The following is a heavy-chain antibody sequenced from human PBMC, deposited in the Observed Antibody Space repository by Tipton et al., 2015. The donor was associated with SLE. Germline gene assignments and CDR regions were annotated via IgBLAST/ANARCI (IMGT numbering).Heavy chain of an antibody. V-gene: IGHV4-59*03. CDR2: IYYSGTT. D-gene: IGHD2-15*01. CDR3: ARGYCSGGRCYSVVDY. CDR1: GGSISGYY. J-gene: IGHJ4*02. Sequence: TLSLTCSVSGGSISGYYWSWIRQPPGKGLEWIGYIYYSGTTNYNPSLKSRLTISVDTSKNQFSLKLRSATAADTAVYYCARGYCSGGRCYSVVDYWGQGTLVTVSS.